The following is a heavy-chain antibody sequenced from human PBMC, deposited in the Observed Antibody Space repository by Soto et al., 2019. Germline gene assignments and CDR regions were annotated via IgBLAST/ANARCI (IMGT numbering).Heavy chain of an antibody. CDR3: VRDSGDTTDYYYYYGMDV. CDR2: IYYSGST. Sequence: SETLSLTCTVSGGSISSGGYYWGWIRQHPGKGLEWIGYIYYSGSTYYNPSLKSRVTISVDTSKNQFSLKLSSVTAADTAVYYCVRDSGDTTDYYYYYGMDVWGQGTTVTVSS. CDR1: GGSISSGGYY. D-gene: IGHD2-21*01. J-gene: IGHJ6*02. V-gene: IGHV4-31*03.